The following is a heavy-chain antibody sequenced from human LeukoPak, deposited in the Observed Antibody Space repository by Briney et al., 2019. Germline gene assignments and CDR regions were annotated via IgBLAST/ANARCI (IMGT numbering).Heavy chain of an antibody. J-gene: IGHJ4*02. CDR3: AIPHYYGSGSYYALDY. D-gene: IGHD3-10*01. Sequence: PSETLSLTCAVYGRSFSGYYWNWIRQPPGKGLEWIGEINHSGSTNYNPSLKSRVTISVDTSKNQFSLKLNSVTAADTAVYYCAIPHYYGSGSYYALDYWGQGTLVTVSS. CDR2: INHSGST. V-gene: IGHV4-34*01. CDR1: GRSFSGYY.